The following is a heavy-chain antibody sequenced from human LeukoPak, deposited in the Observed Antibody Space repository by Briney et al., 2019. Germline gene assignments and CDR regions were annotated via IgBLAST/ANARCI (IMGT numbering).Heavy chain of an antibody. CDR2: IYYSGST. CDR3: ARLNYDSSGYYPFDY. V-gene: IGHV4-61*05. Sequence: SETLSLTCSVSNASIISSSYYWSWIRQPPGKGLEWIGYIYYSGSTNYNPSLKSRVTISVDTSKNQFSLKLSSVTAADTAVYYCARLNYDSSGYYPFDYWGQGTLVTVSS. CDR1: NASIISSSYY. J-gene: IGHJ4*02. D-gene: IGHD3-22*01.